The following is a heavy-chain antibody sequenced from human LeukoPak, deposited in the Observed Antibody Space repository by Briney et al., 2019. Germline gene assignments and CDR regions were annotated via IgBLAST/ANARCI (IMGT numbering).Heavy chain of an antibody. Sequence: ASVKVSCKVSGYTLTELSMHWVRQAPGKGLEWMGGFDPEDGETIYAQKFQGRVTMTEDTSTDTAYMELSSLRSEDTAVYYCARVYLEVGWFDPWGQGTLVTVSS. J-gene: IGHJ5*02. V-gene: IGHV1-24*01. D-gene: IGHD3-3*01. CDR2: FDPEDGET. CDR3: ARVYLEVGWFDP. CDR1: GYTLTELS.